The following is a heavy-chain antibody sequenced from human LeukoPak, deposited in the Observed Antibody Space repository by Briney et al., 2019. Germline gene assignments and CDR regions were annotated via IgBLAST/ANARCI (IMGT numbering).Heavy chain of an antibody. J-gene: IGHJ4*02. CDR2: TYYRSKLYA. Sequence: SQTLSLTCDISGDSVSSNSVGWHWIRQSPSRGLEWLGKTYYRSKLYADYARSVKSRITIKPDTSKNQFSLHLNSVTPEDTAVYYCARSNWYSFDYWGQGTLVTVSS. D-gene: IGHD1-7*01. CDR1: GDSVSSNSVG. CDR3: ARSNWYSFDY. V-gene: IGHV6-1*01.